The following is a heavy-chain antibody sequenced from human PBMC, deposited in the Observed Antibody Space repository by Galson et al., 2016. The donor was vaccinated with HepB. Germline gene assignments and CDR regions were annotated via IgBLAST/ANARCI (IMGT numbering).Heavy chain of an antibody. CDR2: IDPYDTGI. V-gene: IGHV3-74*01. CDR3: GRGGLEPVDI. Sequence: SLRLSCAASGFTFSTYWMHWARQAPGKGLVWVSRIDPYDTGISYADSVRGRFAISRDNAKSTLYLQMDSLRAEDTAMYYCGRGGLEPVDIWGQGTMVTASS. CDR1: GFTFSTYW. J-gene: IGHJ3*02. D-gene: IGHD1-14*01.